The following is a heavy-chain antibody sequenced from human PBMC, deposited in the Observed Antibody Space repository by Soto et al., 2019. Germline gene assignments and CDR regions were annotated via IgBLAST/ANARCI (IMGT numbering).Heavy chain of an antibody. Sequence: SETLSLTCTVSGGSISSYYCSWIRQPAGKGLEXIGRXXXSXTXXXNXXXXSRVNISIDTSKNQFSLRLNSVTAADTAVYYCARTGGYERRPPDVWGRGSLVTVSS. V-gene: IGHV4-4*07. CDR2: XXXSXTX. D-gene: IGHD6-13*01. CDR3: ARTGGYERRPPDV. J-gene: IGHJ1*01. CDR1: GGSISSYY.